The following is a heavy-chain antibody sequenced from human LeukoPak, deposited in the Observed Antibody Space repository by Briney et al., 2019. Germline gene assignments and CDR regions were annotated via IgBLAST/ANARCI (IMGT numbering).Heavy chain of an antibody. CDR3: AKDGGPIIRFLISGPDY. D-gene: IGHD5-12*01. V-gene: IGHV3-30*18. CDR2: ISHEETNK. CDR1: GFTFSSYA. Sequence: PGVSLRLSCAASGFTFSSYAMSWVRQAPGKGLEWVAVISHEETNKYYGDSVKGRFTISRDISTNTVYLQMNSLRPDDTAVYYCAKDGGPIIRFLISGPDYWGQGTRVTVSS. J-gene: IGHJ4*02.